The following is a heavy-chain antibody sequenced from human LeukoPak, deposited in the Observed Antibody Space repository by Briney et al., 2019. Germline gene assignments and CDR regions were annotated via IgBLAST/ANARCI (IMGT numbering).Heavy chain of an antibody. J-gene: IGHJ6*02. CDR2: IKSKANSYAT. D-gene: IGHD4-11*01. Sequence: GGSLKLSCAASGFTFSDSAMHWVRQASGKGLEWVGRIKSKANSYATGYAASVKGRFTISRDDSKNTAYLQMNSLKTGDTAVYYCTTYSNSHYYYGMDVWGQGTTVTVSS. CDR3: TTYSNSHYYYGMDV. V-gene: IGHV3-73*01. CDR1: GFTFSDSA.